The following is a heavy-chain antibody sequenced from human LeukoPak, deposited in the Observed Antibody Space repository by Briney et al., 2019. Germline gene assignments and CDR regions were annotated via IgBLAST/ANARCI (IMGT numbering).Heavy chain of an antibody. CDR2: ISSDGGNK. CDR1: GFTFSSYA. J-gene: IGHJ4*02. V-gene: IGHV3-30-3*01. CDR3: ARAVSNTTPFDY. Sequence: GGSLRLSCAASGFTFSSYAMHWVRQAPGKGLEWVAVISSDGGNKYYVDSVKGRFTISRDNSKNTLYLEMNSLRAEGTAVYYCARAVSNTTPFDYWGQGTLVTVSS. D-gene: IGHD1-1*01.